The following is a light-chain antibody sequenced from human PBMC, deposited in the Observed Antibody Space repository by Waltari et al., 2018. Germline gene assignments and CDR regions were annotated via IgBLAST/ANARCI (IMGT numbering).Light chain of an antibody. CDR3: AVWDDRLSGWV. J-gene: IGLJ3*02. Sequence: QSVLTQPPSASGTPGQSVTMSCSGGGLNIAHNYGMWYQQLPGTAPRLLVFRDNERPSGVPDRFSGSKSGTSASLAISGLRSEDEADYYCAVWDDRLSGWVFGGGTKLTVL. V-gene: IGLV1-47*01. CDR1: GLNIAHNY. CDR2: RDN.